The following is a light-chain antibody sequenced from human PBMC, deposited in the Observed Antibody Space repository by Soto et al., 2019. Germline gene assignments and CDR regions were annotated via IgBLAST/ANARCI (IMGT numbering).Light chain of an antibody. J-gene: IGKJ3*01. Sequence: EIVLTQSPATLSLSPGERATLSCRASQSVSSYLAWYQQKPGQAPRLLIYDVSNRATGIPARFSGSGSGTDFTLTISSLEPEDCAVYYCQQRSNWPRFTFGPGTKVDIK. CDR1: QSVSSY. CDR3: QQRSNWPRFT. CDR2: DVS. V-gene: IGKV3-11*01.